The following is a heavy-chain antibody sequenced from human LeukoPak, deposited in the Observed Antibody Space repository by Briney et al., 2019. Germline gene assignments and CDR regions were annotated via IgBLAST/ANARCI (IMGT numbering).Heavy chain of an antibody. CDR2: IYHSGST. CDR1: GYSISSGYY. CDR3: ARLDTAMVKDY. D-gene: IGHD5-18*01. Sequence: SETLSLTCTVSGYSISSGYYWGLIRQPPGKGLEWIGSIYHSGSTNYNPSLKSRVTIPVDTSKNQFSLKLSSVTAADTAVYYCARLDTAMVKDYWGQGTLVTVSS. J-gene: IGHJ4*02. V-gene: IGHV4-38-2*02.